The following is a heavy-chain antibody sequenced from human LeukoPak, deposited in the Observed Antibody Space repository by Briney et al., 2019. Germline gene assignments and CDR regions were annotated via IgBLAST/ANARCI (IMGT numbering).Heavy chain of an antibody. J-gene: IGHJ4*02. CDR3: ARVSWPPGSSWYYFDY. CDR2: IYTSGST. V-gene: IGHV4-59*10. CDR1: GGSFSGYY. D-gene: IGHD3-10*01. Sequence: SETLSLTCAVYGGSFSGYYWSWIRQPAGKGLEWIGRIYTSGSTNYNPSLKSRVTISVDTSKNQFSLKLSSVTAADTAVYYCARVSWPPGSSWYYFDYWGQGTLVTVTS.